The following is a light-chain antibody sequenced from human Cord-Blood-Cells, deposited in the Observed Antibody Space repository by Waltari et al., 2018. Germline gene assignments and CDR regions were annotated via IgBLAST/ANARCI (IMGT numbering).Light chain of an antibody. Sequence: QSVLTQPPSASGPPGQRVTISCSGRSSNIGSNTLNWYQQLPGTAPKLLIYSNNQRPSGVPDRFSGSKSGTSASLAISGLQSEDEADYYCAAWDDSLNGWVFGGGTKLTVL. V-gene: IGLV1-44*01. CDR3: AAWDDSLNGWV. J-gene: IGLJ3*02. CDR2: SNN. CDR1: SSNIGSNT.